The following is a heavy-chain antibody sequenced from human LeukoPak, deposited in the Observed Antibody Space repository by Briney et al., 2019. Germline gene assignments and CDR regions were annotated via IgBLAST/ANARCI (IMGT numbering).Heavy chain of an antibody. CDR3: ARGGSPPEALGDAFDI. V-gene: IGHV3-74*01. Sequence: GGSLRLSCAASGFTFSSYWVHWVRQAPGKGLVWVSPINSDGSSTSYADSVKGRFTISRDNAKNTLYLQMNSLRAEDTAVYYCARGGSPPEALGDAFDIWGQGTMVTVSS. CDR2: INSDGSST. CDR1: GFTFSSYW. J-gene: IGHJ3*02. D-gene: IGHD1-26*01.